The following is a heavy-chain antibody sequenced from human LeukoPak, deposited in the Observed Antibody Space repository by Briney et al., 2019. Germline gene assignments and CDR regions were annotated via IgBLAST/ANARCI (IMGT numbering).Heavy chain of an antibody. J-gene: IGHJ3*02. V-gene: IGHV4-61*02. CDR2: IYTSGST. Sequence: SETLSLTCTVSGGSISSGSYYWSWIRQPARTGLEWIGRIYTSGSTNYNPSLKSRVTISVDTSKKQFSLKLSSVTAADTAVYYCARTYTGYDSDAFDIWGQGTMVTVSS. CDR1: GGSISSGSYY. CDR3: ARTYTGYDSDAFDI. D-gene: IGHD5-12*01.